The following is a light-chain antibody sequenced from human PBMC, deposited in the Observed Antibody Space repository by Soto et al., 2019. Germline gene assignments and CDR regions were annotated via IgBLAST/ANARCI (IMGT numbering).Light chain of an antibody. CDR2: EVS. CDR3: CSYAGSRVV. J-gene: IGLJ1*01. V-gene: IGLV2-23*02. Sequence: QSVVTQPASLSWAPGKSIATSRPGTRWDVGSYNLVSWYQQHPGKAPKLMIYEVSKRPSGVSNRFSGSKSGNTASLTISGLQAEDEADYYCCSYAGSRVVFGTGTKVTVL. CDR1: RWDVGSYNL.